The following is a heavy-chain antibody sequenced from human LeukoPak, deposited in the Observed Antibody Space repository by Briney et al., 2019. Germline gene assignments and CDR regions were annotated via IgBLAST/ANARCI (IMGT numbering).Heavy chain of an antibody. CDR3: ASHGSYLRGAFDI. V-gene: IGHV1-46*01. J-gene: IGHJ3*02. CDR1: GYTFTSYY. D-gene: IGHD1-26*01. CDR2: INPSGGST. Sequence: ASAKVSCKASGYTFTSYYMHWVRQAPGQGLEWMGIINPSGGSTSYAQKFQGRVTMTRDMSTSTVYMELSSLRSEDTAVYYCASHGSYLRGAFDIWGQGTMVTVSS.